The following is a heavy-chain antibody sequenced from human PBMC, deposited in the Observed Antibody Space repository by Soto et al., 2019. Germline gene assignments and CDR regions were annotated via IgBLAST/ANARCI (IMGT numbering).Heavy chain of an antibody. CDR2: IKQDGSEK. J-gene: IGHJ4*02. CDR1: GFTFSSYW. Sequence: GSLRLSCAASGFTFSSYWMNWVRQAPGKGLEWVANIKQDGSEKYYVDSVKGRFTISRDNAKNSLYLQMNSLRAEDTAVYYCARDGAGDYGDYVYLVYWGQGTLVTVSS. V-gene: IGHV3-7*01. D-gene: IGHD4-17*01. CDR3: ARDGAGDYGDYVYLVY.